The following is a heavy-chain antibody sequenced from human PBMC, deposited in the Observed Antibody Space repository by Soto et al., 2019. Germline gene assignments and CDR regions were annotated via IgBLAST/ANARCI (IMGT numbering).Heavy chain of an antibody. CDR3: ARGETTVALVFDY. CDR2: TYYRSKWYN. CDR1: GDSVSSNSAA. D-gene: IGHD4-17*01. V-gene: IGHV6-1*01. J-gene: IGHJ4*02. Sequence: PSQTLSLTCAISGDSVSSNSAAWNRIRQSPSRGLEWLGRTYYRSKWYNDYGVSVKSRITINPDTSKNQFSLQLNSVTPEDTAVYYCARGETTVALVFDYWGQGTLVTVSS.